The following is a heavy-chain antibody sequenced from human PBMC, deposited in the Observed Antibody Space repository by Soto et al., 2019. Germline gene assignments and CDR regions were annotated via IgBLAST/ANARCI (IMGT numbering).Heavy chain of an antibody. Sequence: PGGSLRLSCAASGFTFSSYGMHWVRQAPGKGLEWVAVIWYDGSNKYYADSVKGRFTISRDNSKNTLYLQMNSLRAEDTAVYYCARDLGDYYISTRCSLAFHPCGQR. CDR2: IWYDGSNK. D-gene: IGHD2-2*01. CDR1: GFTFSSYG. V-gene: IGHV3-33*01. CDR3: ARDLGDYYISTRCSLAFHP. J-gene: IGHJ5*02.